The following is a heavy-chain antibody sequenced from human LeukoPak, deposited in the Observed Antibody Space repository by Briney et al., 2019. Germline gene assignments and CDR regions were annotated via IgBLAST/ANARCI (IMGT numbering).Heavy chain of an antibody. J-gene: IGHJ6*03. D-gene: IGHD1-26*01. V-gene: IGHV3-30*02. CDR1: GFTFSSYG. CDR3: AKDRGMGYGGYYYYMDV. CDR2: IRFDGSDK. Sequence: PGGSLRLSCAASGFTFSSYGMHWVRQAPGKGLEWVAFIRFDGSDKYYADSVKGRFTISRDNSKNTLYLQMNSLRAEDTAVYYCAKDRGMGYGGYYYYMDVWGKGTTVTVSS.